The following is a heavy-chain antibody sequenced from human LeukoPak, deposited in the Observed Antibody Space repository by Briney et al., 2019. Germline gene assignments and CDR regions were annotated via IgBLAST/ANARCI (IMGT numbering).Heavy chain of an antibody. V-gene: IGHV3-21*01. J-gene: IGHJ4*02. CDR3: ARAEVWYDSSLDY. Sequence: GGSLRLSCAASGFTFSSYSMNWVRQAPGKGLEWVSSISSSSSYIYYADSVKGRSTISRDNAKNSLYLQMNSLRAEDTAVYYCARAEVWYDSSLDYWGQGTLVTVSS. CDR2: ISSSSSYI. D-gene: IGHD3-22*01. CDR1: GFTFSSYS.